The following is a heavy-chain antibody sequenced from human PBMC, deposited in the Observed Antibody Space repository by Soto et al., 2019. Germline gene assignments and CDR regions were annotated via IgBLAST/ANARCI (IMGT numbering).Heavy chain of an antibody. Sequence: PGGSLRLSCAASGFTFSSYSMNWVRQAPGKGLEWVSSISSSSSYIYYADSVKGRFTISRDNAKNSLYLQMNSLRAEDTAVYYCTRAAAAGTGSYYYYYGMDVWGHGTPVTVSS. V-gene: IGHV3-21*01. CDR2: ISSSSSYI. CDR1: GFTFSSYS. CDR3: TRAAAAGTGSYYYYYGMDV. J-gene: IGHJ6*02. D-gene: IGHD6-13*01.